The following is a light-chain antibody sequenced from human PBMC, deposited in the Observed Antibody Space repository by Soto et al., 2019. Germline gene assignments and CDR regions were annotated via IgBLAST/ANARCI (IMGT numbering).Light chain of an antibody. CDR1: TGAVTSTHY. J-gene: IGLJ1*01. CDR3: LLSYRGARPHV. CDR2: DTS. V-gene: IGLV7-46*01. Sequence: QAVVTQEPSLTVSPGGTVTLTCGSSTGAVTSTHYPYWFQQKPGQAPRTLIYDTSNKYSWTPARFSGSLLGGKAALTLSGAQPEDEAEYYCLLSYRGARPHVFGSGTKVTVL.